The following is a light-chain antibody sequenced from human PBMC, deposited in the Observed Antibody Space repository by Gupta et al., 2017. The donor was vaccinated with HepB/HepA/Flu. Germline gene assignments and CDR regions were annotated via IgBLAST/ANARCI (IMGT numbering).Light chain of an antibody. J-gene: IGLJ2*01. CDR2: ENS. Sequence: QSVLTQPPSVSAAPGQKLTISCSGSSSNIGNNYVSWYQQPPGTAPKVLIFENSKRPSGIPDRFTGSKSGTADTLGITGLRTGDEADYYCGTWDNSLSTGVFGGGTRLTVL. CDR1: SSNIGNNY. V-gene: IGLV1-51*02. CDR3: GTWDNSLSTGV.